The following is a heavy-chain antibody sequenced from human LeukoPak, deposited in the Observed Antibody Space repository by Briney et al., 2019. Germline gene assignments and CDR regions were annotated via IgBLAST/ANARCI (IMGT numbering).Heavy chain of an antibody. J-gene: IGHJ6*04. Sequence: PGRSLRLSCAASGFTFDDYAMHWVRQAPGKGLEWVSGISWNSGSIVCADSVKGRFTISRDNAKNSLYLQMNSLRVEDTALYYCAKAGRVVVVPAAPQDYMDVWGKGTTVTVSS. CDR3: AKAGRVVVVPAAPQDYMDV. CDR1: GFTFDDYA. D-gene: IGHD2-2*01. CDR2: ISWNSGSI. V-gene: IGHV3-9*01.